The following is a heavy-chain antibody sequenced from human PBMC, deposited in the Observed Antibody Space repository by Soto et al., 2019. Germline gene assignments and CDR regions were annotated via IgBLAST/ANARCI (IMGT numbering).Heavy chain of an antibody. CDR1: GFTFSDHY. V-gene: IGHV3-72*01. CDR3: ASVGYNSGYLDY. J-gene: IGHJ4*02. Sequence: EVQLVESGGGLVQPGGSLRLSCAASGFTFSDHYMDWVRQAPGRGLEWVGRIRKNTNSYTTEYAASVKGRFTISRDDSKTSVYLQMNSLKAEDTAVYYCASVGYNSGYLDYWGQGPLVTVSS. CDR2: IRKNTNSYTT. D-gene: IGHD2-15*01.